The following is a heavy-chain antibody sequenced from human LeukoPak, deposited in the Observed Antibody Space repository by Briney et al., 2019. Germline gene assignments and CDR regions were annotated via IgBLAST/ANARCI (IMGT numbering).Heavy chain of an antibody. CDR3: AREVVSLYYYYGMDV. V-gene: IGHV1-8*01. Sequence: ASVKVSCKASGYTFTSYDINRVRQATGQGLEWMGWMNPNSGNTGYAQKFQGRVTMTRNTSISTAYMELSSLRSEDTAVYYCAREVVSLYYYYGMDVWGQGTTVTVSS. J-gene: IGHJ6*02. CDR1: GYTFTSYD. CDR2: MNPNSGNT. D-gene: IGHD3-22*01.